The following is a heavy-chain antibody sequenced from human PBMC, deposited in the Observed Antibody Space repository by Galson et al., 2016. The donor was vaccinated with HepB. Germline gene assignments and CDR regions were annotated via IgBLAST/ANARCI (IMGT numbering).Heavy chain of an antibody. CDR3: AREAIAAAGTHDAFDI. Sequence: SLRLSCAASGFTFKSYAMNWVRQAPGKGLEWVSAISATGGSAYYADSVKGRFTISRDNSKNTLYLQMNSLRAEDTAVYYCAREAIAAAGTHDAFDIWGQGTMVTVCS. CDR1: GFTFKSYA. CDR2: ISATGGSA. D-gene: IGHD6-13*01. V-gene: IGHV3-23*01. J-gene: IGHJ3*02.